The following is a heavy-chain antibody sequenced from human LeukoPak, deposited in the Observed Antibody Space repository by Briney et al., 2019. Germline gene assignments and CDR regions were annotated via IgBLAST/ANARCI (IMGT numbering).Heavy chain of an antibody. V-gene: IGHV4-61*01. CDR1: GGSISSGSYY. CDR2: IYYSGST. Sequence: SETLSLTCTVSGGSISSGSYYWSWIRQPPGKGLEWIGYIYYSGSTNYNPSLKSRVTISVDTSKNQFSLKLSSVTAADTAVYYCARVGGDYYYYYMDVWGKGTTVTVSS. D-gene: IGHD2-21*01. J-gene: IGHJ6*03. CDR3: ARVGGDYYYYYMDV.